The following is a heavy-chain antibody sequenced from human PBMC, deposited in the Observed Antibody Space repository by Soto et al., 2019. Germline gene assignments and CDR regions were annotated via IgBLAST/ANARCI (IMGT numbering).Heavy chain of an antibody. CDR3: ARQRTTVVTQAYFDH. Sequence: SETLSLTCLVSGESISSSSYYWGWIRQPPGKGLEWIGSIYYSGRTYYNPSFKSRVTISIDTSTNQFSLKLSSVTATDTAVDYCARQRTTVVTQAYFDHWGQGALVAVSS. V-gene: IGHV4-39*01. CDR1: GESISSSSYY. D-gene: IGHD2-21*02. CDR2: IYYSGRT. J-gene: IGHJ4*02.